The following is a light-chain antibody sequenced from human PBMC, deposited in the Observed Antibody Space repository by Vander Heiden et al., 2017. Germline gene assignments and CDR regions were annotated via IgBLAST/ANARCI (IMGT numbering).Light chain of an antibody. CDR2: GAS. J-gene: IGKJ5*01. V-gene: IGKV3-15*01. Sequence: ELVMTQSPATLSVSPGERATLSCRASQSVSSNLAWYQQKPGQAPRLLIYGASTRATGIPARFSGSGCGTEFTLTISSRQPEDFAVYYCQQYKNWPRITFGQGTRVEIK. CDR3: QQYKNWPRIT. CDR1: QSVSSN.